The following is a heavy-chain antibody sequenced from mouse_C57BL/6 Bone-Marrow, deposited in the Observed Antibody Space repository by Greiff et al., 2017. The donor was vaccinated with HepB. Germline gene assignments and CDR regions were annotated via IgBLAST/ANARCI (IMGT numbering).Heavy chain of an antibody. V-gene: IGHV1-64*01. CDR3: ARGDFCSIQYYFDY. D-gene: IGHD1-1*01. CDR1: GYTFTSYW. Sequence: QVQLQQPGAELVKPGASVKLSCKASGYTFTSYWMHWVKQRPGQGLEWIGMIHPNSGSTNYNEKFKSKATLTVDKTSSTAYMQLSSLTSEDSAVFYCARGDFCSIQYYFDYWGQGTTLSVSS. J-gene: IGHJ2*01. CDR2: IHPNSGST.